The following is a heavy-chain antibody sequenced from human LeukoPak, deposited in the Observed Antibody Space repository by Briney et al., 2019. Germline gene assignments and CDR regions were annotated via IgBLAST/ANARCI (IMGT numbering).Heavy chain of an antibody. J-gene: IGHJ4*02. Sequence: ASVKVSCKASGYTFTSYGISWVRQAPGQGLEWMGWISAYNGNTNYAQKLQGRVTMTTDTSTSTAYMELSSLRSEDTAVYYCATPSGYCSSTSCYPLDYWGQGTLVTVSS. CDR2: ISAYNGNT. CDR1: GYTFTSYG. V-gene: IGHV1-18*01. CDR3: ATPSGYCSSTSCYPLDY. D-gene: IGHD2-2*01.